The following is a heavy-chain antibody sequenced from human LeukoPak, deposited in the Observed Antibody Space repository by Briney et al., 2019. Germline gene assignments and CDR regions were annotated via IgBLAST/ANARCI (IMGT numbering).Heavy chain of an antibody. CDR2: ISSSSSYI. J-gene: IGHJ4*02. CDR1: GFTFSSYS. Sequence: GGSLRLSCAASGFTFSSYSMNWVRQAPGEGLEWVSSISSSSSYIYYADSVKGRFTISRDNAKNSLYLQMNSLRAEDTAVYYCASTNRKMATGRIDYWGQGTLVTVSS. CDR3: ASTNRKMATGRIDY. D-gene: IGHD5-24*01. V-gene: IGHV3-21*01.